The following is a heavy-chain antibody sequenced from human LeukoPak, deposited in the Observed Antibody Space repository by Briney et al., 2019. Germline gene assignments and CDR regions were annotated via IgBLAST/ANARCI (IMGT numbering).Heavy chain of an antibody. CDR3: ARDNYGSDY. CDR2: VSYDGNNK. V-gene: IGHV3-30-3*01. Sequence: PGGSLRLSCAASGFTFSTYAMHWVRQAPGKGLEWVAVVSYDGNNKYYAVSVKARFTVSRDNSKNTLYLQMDSLRAEDTALYYCARDNYGSDYWGQGTLVTVSS. D-gene: IGHD3-10*01. J-gene: IGHJ4*02. CDR1: GFTFSTYA.